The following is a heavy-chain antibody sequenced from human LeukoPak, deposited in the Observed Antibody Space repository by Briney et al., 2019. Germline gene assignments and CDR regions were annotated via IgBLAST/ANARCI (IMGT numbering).Heavy chain of an antibody. D-gene: IGHD6-13*01. CDR3: ASVAAAGFAYDKFDP. CDR1: GYTFTSYY. Sequence: ASGKVSGKASGYTFTSYYMHWVRQAPGQGLEWMGIINPSGASTNYAQKFQGRVNMTRDTSTNTVYMELGRLRSEDTAVYYCASVAAAGFAYDKFDPWGQGTLVTVSS. J-gene: IGHJ5*02. CDR2: INPSGAST. V-gene: IGHV1-46*01.